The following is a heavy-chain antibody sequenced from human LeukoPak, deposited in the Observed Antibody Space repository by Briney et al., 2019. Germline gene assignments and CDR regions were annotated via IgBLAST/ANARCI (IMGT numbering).Heavy chain of an antibody. V-gene: IGHV3-11*01. Sequence: PGGSLRLSCAASGFTLSDYYMSWIRQAPGKGLEWVSYISSSGNTIYYADSVKGRFTISRDNARDSLYLQMNSLRAEDTAVYYCARDDSNNGELLGYWGQGTLVTVSS. J-gene: IGHJ4*02. CDR3: ARDDSNNGELLGY. D-gene: IGHD3-10*01. CDR2: ISSSGNTI. CDR1: GFTLSDYY.